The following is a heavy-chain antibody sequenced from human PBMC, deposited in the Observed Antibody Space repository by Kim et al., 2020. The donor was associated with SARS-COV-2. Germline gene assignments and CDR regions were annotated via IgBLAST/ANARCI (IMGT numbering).Heavy chain of an antibody. CDR2: IKSKSDGGTT. CDR1: GLTLSNAW. D-gene: IGHD6-19*01. V-gene: IGHV3-15*01. Sequence: GGSLRLSCVASGLTLSNAWMSWVRQVPGKGLEWVGRIKSKSDGGTTEYAALVKGRFTISRDDSKNTLYLQMNSLETEDTAVYSCATGFKSGWHEYYFEFWGQGSLLTVSS. CDR3: ATGFKSGWHEYYFEF. J-gene: IGHJ4*02.